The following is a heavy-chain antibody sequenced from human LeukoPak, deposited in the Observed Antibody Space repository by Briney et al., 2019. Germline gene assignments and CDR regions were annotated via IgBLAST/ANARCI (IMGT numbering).Heavy chain of an antibody. D-gene: IGHD6-13*01. CDR2: IYYSGST. CDR3: ARDHTSSWCESWFDP. Sequence: PSETLSLTCTVSGASFSSSTYYWGWIRQPPGKGLEWIGSIYYSGSTYYNPSLKSRVTISVDTSQNQFSLKLSSVTAADTAVYYCARDHTSSWCESWFDPWGQGTLVTVSS. V-gene: IGHV4-39*07. J-gene: IGHJ5*02. CDR1: GASFSSSTYY.